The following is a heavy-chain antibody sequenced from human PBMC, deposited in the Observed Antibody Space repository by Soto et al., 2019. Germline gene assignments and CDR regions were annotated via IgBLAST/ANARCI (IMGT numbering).Heavy chain of an antibody. CDR3: TRGRPLPSMNTGDEPLAI. J-gene: IGHJ3*02. V-gene: IGHV3-30*03. CDR2: MSFDGTR. D-gene: IGHD3-16*01. CDR1: GFTFSNYA. Sequence: QVQLVESGGGVVQPGTSLTLSCAASGFTFSNYAMHWVRQAPGKGLEWVAAMSFDGTRYYADSVKGRSTISRDSARNTVFLQTSGLRVDDTALYYCTRGRPLPSMNTGDEPLAIWGQGTIVTVSS.